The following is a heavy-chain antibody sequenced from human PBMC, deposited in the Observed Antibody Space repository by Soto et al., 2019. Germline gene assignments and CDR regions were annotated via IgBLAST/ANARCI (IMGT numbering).Heavy chain of an antibody. CDR3: ARGLLLWFGEFPEWFDP. CDR1: GGSISSYY. CDR2: IYYSGST. Sequence: PSETLSLTCTVSGGSISSYYWSWIRQPPGKGLEWIGYIYYSGSTNYNPSLKSRVTMSVDTSKNQFSLKLSSVTAADTAVYYCARGLLLWFGEFPEWFDPWGQGTLVTVSS. D-gene: IGHD3-10*01. V-gene: IGHV4-59*12. J-gene: IGHJ5*02.